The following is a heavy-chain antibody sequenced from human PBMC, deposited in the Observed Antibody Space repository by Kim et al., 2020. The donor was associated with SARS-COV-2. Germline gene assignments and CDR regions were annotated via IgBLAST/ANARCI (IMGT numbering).Heavy chain of an antibody. CDR3: ARRSMAAAGTI. J-gene: IGHJ4*02. Sequence: TNYTPSLKSRVTISVDKSKNQFSLKLSSVTAADTAVYYCARRSMAAAGTIWGQGTLVTVSS. D-gene: IGHD6-13*01. V-gene: IGHV4-4*02. CDR2: T.